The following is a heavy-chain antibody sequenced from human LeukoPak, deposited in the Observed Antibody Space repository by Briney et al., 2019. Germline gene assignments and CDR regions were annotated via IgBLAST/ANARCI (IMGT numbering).Heavy chain of an antibody. CDR2: INHSGST. V-gene: IGHV4-34*01. CDR1: GGSFSGYY. Sequence: TSETLSLTCAVYGGSFSGYYWSWIRQPPGKGLEWIGEINHSGSTNYNPSLKSRVTISVDTSKNQFSLKLSSVTAADTAVYYCARDARTYYDFWSGPAPSYYFDYWGQGTLVTVSS. CDR3: ARDARTYYDFWSGPAPSYYFDY. D-gene: IGHD3-3*01. J-gene: IGHJ4*02.